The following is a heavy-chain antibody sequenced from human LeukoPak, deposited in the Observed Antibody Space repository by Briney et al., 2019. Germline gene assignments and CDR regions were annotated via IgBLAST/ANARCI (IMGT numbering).Heavy chain of an antibody. V-gene: IGHV1-69*04. Sequence: SVKVSCKASGGTFSSYAISWVRQAPGQGLEWMGRIIPILGIANYAQKFQGRVTITADKSTSTAYMELSSLRSEVTAVYYCARGGFWSYGMDVWGQGTTVTVSS. D-gene: IGHD3-3*01. CDR2: IIPILGIA. CDR1: GGTFSSYA. J-gene: IGHJ6*02. CDR3: ARGGFWSYGMDV.